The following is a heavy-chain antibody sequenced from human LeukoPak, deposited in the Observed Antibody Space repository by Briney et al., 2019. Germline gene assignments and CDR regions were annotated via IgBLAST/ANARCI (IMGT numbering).Heavy chain of an antibody. CDR2: IYSGGST. CDR3: ARGGYSGYDSVRRRVDY. CDR1: GFTVSSNY. J-gene: IGHJ4*02. V-gene: IGHV3-66*01. Sequence: GGSLRLSCAAAGFTVSSNYMSWVRQAPGKGLEWVSVIYSGGSTYYADSVKGRFTISRDNSKNTLYLQMNSLRAEDTAVYYCARGGYSGYDSVRRRVDYWGQGTLVTVSS. D-gene: IGHD5-12*01.